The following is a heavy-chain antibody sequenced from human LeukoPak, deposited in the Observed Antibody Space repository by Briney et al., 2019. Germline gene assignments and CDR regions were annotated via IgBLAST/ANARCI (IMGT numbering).Heavy chain of an antibody. CDR2: IYYSGST. V-gene: IGHV4-59*01. CDR3: ARDSGSGRTFDY. J-gene: IGHJ4*02. D-gene: IGHD3-10*01. Sequence: SETLSLTCTVSGGSISSYYWSWIRQPPGKGLEWIGYIYYSGSTNYSPSLKSRVTISVDTSKNQFSLKLGSVTAADTAVYYCARDSGSGRTFDYWGQGTLVTVSS. CDR1: GGSISSYY.